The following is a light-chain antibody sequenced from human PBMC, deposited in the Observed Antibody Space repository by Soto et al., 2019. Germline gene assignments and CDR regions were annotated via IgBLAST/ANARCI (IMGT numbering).Light chain of an antibody. J-gene: IGKJ1*01. CDR1: QSVSRN. CDR2: GAS. V-gene: IGKV3-15*01. CDR3: QHYNYWPPWT. Sequence: IGIPQAPAPPSMSPGEKATPSRTARQSVSRNLAWDQQKPGQSPRLLIYGASTRATGIPARFSGSGSGTEFTLTISSLQSEDFAVYYCQHYNYWPPWTFGQGTKVEIK.